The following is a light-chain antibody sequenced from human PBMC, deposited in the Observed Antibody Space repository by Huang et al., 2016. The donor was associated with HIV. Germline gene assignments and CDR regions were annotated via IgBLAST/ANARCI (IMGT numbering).Light chain of an antibody. V-gene: IGKV1-5*03. J-gene: IGKJ2*01. Sequence: DIQMTQSPSTLAASVGDRVTITCRASQSISSWLAWYQQKPGKAPKLLIYKASNLESGVSSRFSGSGSGTEFTLTISSLQPDDSATYYCQLYNTYSTFGQGTKLEI. CDR2: KAS. CDR1: QSISSW. CDR3: QLYNTYST.